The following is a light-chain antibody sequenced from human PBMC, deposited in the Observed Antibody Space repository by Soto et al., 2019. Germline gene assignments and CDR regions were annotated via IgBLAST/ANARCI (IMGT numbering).Light chain of an antibody. CDR2: GVS. CDR1: QIVYGRQ. J-gene: IGKJ5*01. Sequence: EVVFRQCPGRQCLSPGESAALSGRASQIVYGRQLAWYQHKPGQAPRLLMYGVSSRATGIPDRFTGSGSGADFTLTISRLDPDDFAVYYCQVYGPAAPITFELGTRLEI. V-gene: IGKV3-20*01. CDR3: QVYGPAAPIT.